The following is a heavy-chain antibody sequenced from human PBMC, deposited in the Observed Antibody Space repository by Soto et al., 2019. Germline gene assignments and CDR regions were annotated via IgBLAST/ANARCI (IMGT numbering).Heavy chain of an antibody. CDR1: GGSISSSSYY. V-gene: IGHV4-39*01. Sequence: SETLSLTCTVSGGSISSSSYYWGWIRQPPGKGMEWIGSIYYSGSTYYNPSLKSRVTISVDTSKNQFSLKLSSVTAADTAVYYCARLAEYYDILTWRGYYFDYWGQGTLVTVSS. CDR2: IYYSGST. J-gene: IGHJ4*02. CDR3: ARLAEYYDILTWRGYYFDY. D-gene: IGHD3-9*01.